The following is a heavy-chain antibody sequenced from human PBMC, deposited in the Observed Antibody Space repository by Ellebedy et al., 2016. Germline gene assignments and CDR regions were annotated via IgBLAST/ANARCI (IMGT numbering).Heavy chain of an antibody. D-gene: IGHD5-18*01. Sequence: GGSLRLSCAASGFTFRSYGMHWVRQAPGKGLEWVAVISYDGNDTEFADSVKGRFTISRDNSKSTLYLQMNSLRADDTAVYFCARDELNEETATGIDYYFAYGADVWGQGTTVTVSS. CDR1: GFTFRSYG. CDR3: ARDELNEETATGIDYYFAYGADV. V-gene: IGHV3-30*03. CDR2: ISYDGNDT. J-gene: IGHJ6*02.